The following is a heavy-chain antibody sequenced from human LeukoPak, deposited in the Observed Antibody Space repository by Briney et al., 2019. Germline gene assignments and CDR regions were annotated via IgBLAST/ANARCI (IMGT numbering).Heavy chain of an antibody. D-gene: IGHD3-22*01. CDR1: GGSISSSSYY. J-gene: IGHJ4*02. Sequence: SETLSLTCTVSGGSISSSSYYWGWIRQPPGKGLEWIGSIYLSGSTYYNPSLKSRVTISVDTSKNQFSLKLSSVTAADTAVYYCAGLLPYDSSGYFYFDYWGQGTLVTVSS. CDR2: IYLSGST. CDR3: AGLLPYDSSGYFYFDY. V-gene: IGHV4-39*01.